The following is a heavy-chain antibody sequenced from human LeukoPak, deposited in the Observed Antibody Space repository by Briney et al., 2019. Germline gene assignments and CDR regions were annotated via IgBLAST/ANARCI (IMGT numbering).Heavy chain of an antibody. CDR2: IYYSGST. V-gene: IGHV4-39*07. CDR3: ARDTYSYDQSDAFDI. D-gene: IGHD5-18*01. J-gene: IGHJ3*02. CDR1: GGSISSSSYY. Sequence: SETLSLTCTVSGGSISSSSYYWGWIRQPPGKGLEWIGSIYYSGSTYYNPSLKSRVTISVDTSKNQFSLKLSSVTAADTAVYYCARDTYSYDQSDAFDIWGQGTMVTVSS.